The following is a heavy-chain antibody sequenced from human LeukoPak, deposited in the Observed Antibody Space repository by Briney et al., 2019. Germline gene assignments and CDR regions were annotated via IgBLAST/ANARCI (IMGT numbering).Heavy chain of an antibody. CDR3: ARERGAY. CDR2: IYYGGST. CDR1: GGSISSYY. Sequence: SETLSLTCTVSGGSISSYYWSWIRQPPGKGLEWIGYIYYGGSTNYNPSLKSRVTISVDTSKNQFSLKLSSVTAADTAVYYCARERGAYWGQGTLVTVSS. D-gene: IGHD1-26*01. J-gene: IGHJ4*02. V-gene: IGHV4-59*01.